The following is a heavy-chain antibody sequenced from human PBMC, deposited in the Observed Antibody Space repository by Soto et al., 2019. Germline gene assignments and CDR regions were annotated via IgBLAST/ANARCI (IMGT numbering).Heavy chain of an antibody. J-gene: IGHJ6*03. Sequence: EVQLVESGGGLVQPGGSLQLSWAASGFTFSGSAMHWVRQASGKGLEWVGRIRSEANSYATAYAASVKGRFTISTDDSKNTASLQMNSLKSEDAAVYYCNRFYGYPLYYYMDVWGKGTTVTVSS. D-gene: IGHD5-12*01. CDR2: IRSEANSYAT. CDR1: GFTFSGSA. CDR3: NRFYGYPLYYYMDV. V-gene: IGHV3-73*01.